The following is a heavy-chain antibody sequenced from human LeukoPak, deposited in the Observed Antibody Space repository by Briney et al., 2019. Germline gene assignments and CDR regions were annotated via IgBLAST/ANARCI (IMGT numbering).Heavy chain of an antibody. V-gene: IGHV3-48*03. CDR1: GFTFSSYE. Sequence: GGSLRLSCAASGFTFSSYEMNWVRQAPGKGVEWVSYISSSGSTIYYADSVKGRFTISRDNAKNSLYLQMNSLRAEDTAVYYCARDAYSSGLLGLDWGQGTLVTVSS. D-gene: IGHD6-19*01. CDR2: ISSSGSTI. J-gene: IGHJ4*02. CDR3: ARDAYSSGLLGLD.